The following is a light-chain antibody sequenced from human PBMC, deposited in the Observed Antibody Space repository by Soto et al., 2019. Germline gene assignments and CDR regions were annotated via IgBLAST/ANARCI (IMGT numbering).Light chain of an antibody. CDR3: ASWEDNLNAVV. J-gene: IGLJ2*01. V-gene: IGLV1-44*01. CDR2: SNV. Sequence: QSVLTQPPSASGTPGQRLTISCFGSSSNIGSNSVNWYQQLPGTAPRLLIQSNVQRPSGVPDRFSGSKSGASVSLAISGLQSEDEADYYCASWEDNLNAVVFGGGTKVTVL. CDR1: SSNIGSNS.